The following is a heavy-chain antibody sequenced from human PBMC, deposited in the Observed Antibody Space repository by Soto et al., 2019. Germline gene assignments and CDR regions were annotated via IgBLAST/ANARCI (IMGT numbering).Heavy chain of an antibody. J-gene: IGHJ4*02. Sequence: QLQLVQSGPEAKKPGASVKVSCTASGDTFATSTISWLRQAPGQGPEWMGWIKAYSSNTNYAQKLQGRPNMTTDPSTSTAYMELRSLTSDETAIYHCAIADYGDYDSWGQGTLVTVSS. V-gene: IGHV1-18*01. D-gene: IGHD4-17*01. CDR2: IKAYSSNT. CDR1: GDTFATST. CDR3: AIADYGDYDS.